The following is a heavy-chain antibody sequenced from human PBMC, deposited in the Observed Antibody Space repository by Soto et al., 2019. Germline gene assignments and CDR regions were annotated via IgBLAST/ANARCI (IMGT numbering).Heavy chain of an antibody. V-gene: IGHV3-23*01. D-gene: IGHD2-2*02. J-gene: IGHJ4*02. CDR2: ISGSGGST. Sequence: EVQLLESGGGLVQPGGSLRLSCAASGFTFSSYAMSWVRQAPGKGLEWVSAISGSGGSTYYADSVKGRFTISRDNSKNTLYLRLSSLRAEETAVYCCAKDGGYCSSTGCYIPYFEYWGQGTLGTVSS. CDR1: GFTFSSYA. CDR3: AKDGGYCSSTGCYIPYFEY.